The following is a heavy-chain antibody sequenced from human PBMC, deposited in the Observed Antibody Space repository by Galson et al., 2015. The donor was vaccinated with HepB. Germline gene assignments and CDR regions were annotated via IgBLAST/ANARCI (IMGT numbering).Heavy chain of an antibody. CDR1: GYSFTSYW. V-gene: IGHV5-10-1*01. CDR2: IDPSDSYT. D-gene: IGHD2-2*01. J-gene: IGHJ6*02. Sequence: QSGAEVKKPGESLRISCKGSGYSFTSYWISWVRQMPGKGLEWTGRIDPSDSYTNYSPSFQGHVTISADKSISTAYLQWSSLKASDTAMYYCARRESSTSPDYGMDVWGQGTTVTVSS. CDR3: ARRESSTSPDYGMDV.